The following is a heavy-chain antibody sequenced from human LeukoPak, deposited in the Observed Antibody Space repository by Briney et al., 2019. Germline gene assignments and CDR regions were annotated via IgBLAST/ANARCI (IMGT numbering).Heavy chain of an antibody. D-gene: IGHD6-19*01. CDR3: ARFHSGPSGWYVLWYFDL. CDR1: GGSVSSYY. Sequence: SETLSLTCTVSGGSVSSYYWSWIRQPPEKGLEWIGYIYSSENTKYNSSLESRVTMSEDTSKNQVFLKLSSVTAADTAVYYCARFHSGPSGWYVLWYFDLWGRGTLVTVSS. CDR2: IYSSENT. V-gene: IGHV4-4*09. J-gene: IGHJ2*01.